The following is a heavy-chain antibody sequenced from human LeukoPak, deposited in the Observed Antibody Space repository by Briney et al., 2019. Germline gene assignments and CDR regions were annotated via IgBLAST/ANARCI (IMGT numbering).Heavy chain of an antibody. CDR3: ARQYFDNTGYYYFDY. D-gene: IGHD3-22*01. Sequence: AETVSLTCTVSGGFITGRSYSWGWIRQSPGGGLEWIVSHYYSGSTYYNPPLKSRLTMSAHTSKNQFSLKLSSVTATDTAVYYCARQYFDNTGYYYFDYWGQGTPVTVSS. J-gene: IGHJ4*02. CDR2: HYYSGST. CDR1: GGFITGRSYS. V-gene: IGHV4-39*01.